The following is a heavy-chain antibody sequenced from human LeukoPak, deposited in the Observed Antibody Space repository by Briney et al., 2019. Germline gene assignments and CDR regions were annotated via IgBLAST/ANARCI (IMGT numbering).Heavy chain of an antibody. CDR1: GGSISSSSYY. CDR3: ARIITMIVVVHDAFGI. CDR2: IYYSGST. J-gene: IGHJ3*02. V-gene: IGHV4-39*01. D-gene: IGHD3-22*01. Sequence: SETLSLTCTVSGGSISSSSYYWGWIRQPPGKGLEWIGSIYYSGSTYYNPSLKSRVTISVDTSKNQFSLKLSSVTAADTAVYYCARIITMIVVVHDAFGIWGQGTMVTVSS.